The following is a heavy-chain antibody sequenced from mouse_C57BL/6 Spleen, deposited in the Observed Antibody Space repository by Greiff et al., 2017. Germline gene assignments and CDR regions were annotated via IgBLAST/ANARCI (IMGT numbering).Heavy chain of an antibody. CDR1: GYTFTSYW. CDR3: ARAPYFDY. Sequence: QVQLQQPGAELVRPGTSVKLSCKASGYTFTSYWLHWVKQRPGQGLEWIGVIVPSDSYTNYNQKFQGKATLTVDTSSRTAYMHLSSLTSEDSAVYYCARAPYFDYWGQGTTLTVSS. V-gene: IGHV1-59*01. CDR2: IVPSDSYT. J-gene: IGHJ2*01.